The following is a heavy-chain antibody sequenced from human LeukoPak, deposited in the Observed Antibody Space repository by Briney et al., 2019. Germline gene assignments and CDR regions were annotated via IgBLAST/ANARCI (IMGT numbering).Heavy chain of an antibody. V-gene: IGHV1-2*02. J-gene: IGHJ4*02. D-gene: IGHD6-13*01. CDR2: TNPNSGGT. Sequence: GASVKVSCKASGYTFTGYYMHWVRQAPGQGLEWMGWTNPNSGGTNYAQKFQGRVTMTRDTSISTAYMELRSLRSDDTAVYYCARGGRQPYSSSWYYFDYWGQGTLVTVSS. CDR3: ARGGRQPYSSSWYYFDY. CDR1: GYTFTGYY.